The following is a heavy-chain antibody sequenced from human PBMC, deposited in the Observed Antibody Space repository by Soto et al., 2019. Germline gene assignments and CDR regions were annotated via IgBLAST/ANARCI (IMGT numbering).Heavy chain of an antibody. D-gene: IGHD6-6*01. CDR1: GGSISSYY. CDR2: IYYSGST. CDR3: ARAHSSSSRDFDY. V-gene: IGHV4-59*01. J-gene: IGHJ4*02. Sequence: SETLSLTCTVSGGSISSYYWSWIRQPPGKGLEWIGYIYYSGSTNYNPSLKSRVTISVDTSKNQFSLKLSSVTAADTAVYYCARAHSSSSRDFDYWGQGTLVTVSS.